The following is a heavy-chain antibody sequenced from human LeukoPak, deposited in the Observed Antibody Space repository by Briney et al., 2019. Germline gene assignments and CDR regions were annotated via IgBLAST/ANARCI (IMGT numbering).Heavy chain of an antibody. J-gene: IGHJ4*02. CDR2: ISGSDGSS. Sequence: GGSLRLSCAASGFTFNSFAMNWVRQAPGKGLEWVSSISGSDGSSHYADFVKGRFTISRDNSKNTLHLQMNSLRAEDTAVYYCAKSLGVGGYARYKGFDQWGQGTLVTVSS. V-gene: IGHV3-23*01. D-gene: IGHD3-16*02. CDR1: GFTFNSFA. CDR3: AKSLGVGGYARYKGFDQ.